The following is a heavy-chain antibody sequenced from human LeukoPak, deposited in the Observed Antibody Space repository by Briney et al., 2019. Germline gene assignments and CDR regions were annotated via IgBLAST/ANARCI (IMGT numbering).Heavy chain of an antibody. CDR1: GYTFTSYG. J-gene: IGHJ4*02. CDR2: ISAYNGNT. D-gene: IGHD1-26*01. Sequence: APVKVSCKASGYTFTSYGISWVRQAPGQGLEWMGWISAYNGNTNYAQKLQGRVTMTTDTSTSTAYMELRSLRSDDTAVYYCARVAIVGAINDCVYRGQGTLVTVSS. CDR3: ARVAIVGAINDCVY. V-gene: IGHV1-18*01.